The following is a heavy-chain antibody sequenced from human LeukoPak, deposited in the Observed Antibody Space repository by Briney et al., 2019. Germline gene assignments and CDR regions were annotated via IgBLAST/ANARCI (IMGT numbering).Heavy chain of an antibody. CDR3: VRDRFYAMDV. CDR1: GFPFKIYW. V-gene: IGHV3-74*01. CDR2: INHDGSTT. J-gene: IGHJ6*02. Sequence: GGSLRLSCAASGFPFKIYWMSWVRQAPGKGLVWVSRINHDGSTTNYVDSVKGRFTISRDNAKNTLYLQMNSLRAEDTAVFYCVRDRFYAMDVWGQGTTVTVSS.